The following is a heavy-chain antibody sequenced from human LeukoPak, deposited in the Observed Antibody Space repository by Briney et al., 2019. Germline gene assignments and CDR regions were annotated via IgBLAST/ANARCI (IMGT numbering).Heavy chain of an antibody. CDR3: ARAYKYAFDN. J-gene: IGHJ4*02. V-gene: IGHV3-48*01. CDR2: IWIDSGNT. D-gene: IGHD5-24*01. Sequence: PGGSLRLSCAASGFTFSDYSMNWVRQAPGKGLEWISYIWIDSGNTNYADSVTGRFTISGDKAKNSLSLQMNSLRVEDTAVYYCARAYKYAFDNWGQGTLVTVSS. CDR1: GFTFSDYS.